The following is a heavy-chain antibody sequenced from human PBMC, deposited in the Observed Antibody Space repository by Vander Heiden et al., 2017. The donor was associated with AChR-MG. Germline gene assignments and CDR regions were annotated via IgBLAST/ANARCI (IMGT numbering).Heavy chain of an antibody. Sequence: EVQLVQSGPEAKKPGEALSTSRTASGYTFRNYWIGWVRQMPGKGLGWMGIIYPGDSDTFYSPSFQGQVTISVDKSISTAYLQWNSLKASDSAMYYCARQRGGKTEPFDHWGQATLVTVSS. D-gene: IGHD3-16*01. CDR1: GYTFRNYW. CDR3: ARQRGGKTEPFDH. V-gene: IGHV5-51*01. J-gene: IGHJ4*02. CDR2: IYPGDSDT.